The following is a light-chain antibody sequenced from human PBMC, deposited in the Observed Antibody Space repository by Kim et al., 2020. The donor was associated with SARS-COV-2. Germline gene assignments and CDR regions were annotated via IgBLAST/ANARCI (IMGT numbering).Light chain of an antibody. CDR3: AAWDVSVV. V-gene: IGLV1-44*01. J-gene: IGLJ2*01. CDR1: SSNIGSNT. CDR2: SNN. Sequence: QSVLTQPPSASGTPGQRVTISCSGSSSNIGSNTVNWYQQLPGTAPKLLIYSNNQRPSGVPDRFSGSKSGTSASLAISGLQSEDEADYYCAAWDVSVVFGGGTQLTVL.